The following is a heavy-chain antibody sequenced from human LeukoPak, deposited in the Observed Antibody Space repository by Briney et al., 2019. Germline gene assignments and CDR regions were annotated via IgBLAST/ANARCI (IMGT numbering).Heavy chain of an antibody. CDR2: IYHSGST. CDR1: GYSISSGYY. J-gene: IGHJ4*02. D-gene: IGHD3-10*01. V-gene: IGHV4-38-2*02. Sequence: SETLSLTCTVSGYSISSGYYWGWIRQPPGKGLEWIGNIYHSGSTYYNPSLKSRVTISVDTSKNQFSLKLSSVTAADTAVYHCARAPSLLWFGELFQGVFDYWGQGTLVTVSS. CDR3: ARAPSLLWFGELFQGVFDY.